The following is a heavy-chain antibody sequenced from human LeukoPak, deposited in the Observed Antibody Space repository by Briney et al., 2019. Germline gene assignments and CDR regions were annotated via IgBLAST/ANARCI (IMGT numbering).Heavy chain of an antibody. CDR2: INNSGST. CDR1: GGSISDYY. J-gene: IGHJ4*02. D-gene: IGHD5-18*01. CDR3: ARHRWLPHDPPRH. V-gene: IGHV4-59*08. Sequence: SETLSLTCTVSGGSISDYYWSWIRQPPGKGLEWIGHINNSGSTSYNSSLKSRVTISVHTSKNQFSLKLDPVTVADTAMYYCARHRWLPHDPPRHWGQGTLVTVSS.